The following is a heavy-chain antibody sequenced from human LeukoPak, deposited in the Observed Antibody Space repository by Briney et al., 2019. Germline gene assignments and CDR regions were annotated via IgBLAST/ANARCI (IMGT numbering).Heavy chain of an antibody. V-gene: IGHV3-48*01. CDR1: GFTFTTYS. Sequence: GGSLRLSCAASGFTFTTYSMNWVRQAPGKGLEWVSYISTSSSTTYYADSVKGRFTISRDNAKNSLYLQMNSLRVEDTAVYYCARDLLASRSAFDIWGQGTMVTVSS. CDR2: ISTSSSTT. J-gene: IGHJ3*02. CDR3: ARDLLASRSAFDI.